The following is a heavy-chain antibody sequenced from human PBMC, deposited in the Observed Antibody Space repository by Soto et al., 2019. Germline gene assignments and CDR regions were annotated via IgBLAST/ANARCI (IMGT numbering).Heavy chain of an antibody. CDR3: ARAGSSVADQYFQH. J-gene: IGHJ1*01. D-gene: IGHD6-19*01. Sequence: SETLSLTCSVSGGSISSSSYYWGWIRQPPGKGLEWIGSIYHSGSTYYNPSLKSRVTISVDTSKNQFSLKLSSVTAADTAVYYCARAGSSVADQYFQHWGQGTLVTVSS. CDR2: IYHSGST. V-gene: IGHV4-39*07. CDR1: GGSISSSSYY.